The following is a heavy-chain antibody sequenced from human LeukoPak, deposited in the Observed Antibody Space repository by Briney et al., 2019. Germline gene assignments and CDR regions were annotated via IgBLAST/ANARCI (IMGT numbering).Heavy chain of an antibody. D-gene: IGHD3-22*01. V-gene: IGHV4-61*02. CDR1: GGSISSGSYY. J-gene: IGHJ4*02. CDR3: AREATYYYDSSGYSDPFGY. Sequence: SQTLSLTCTVSGGSISSGSYYWSWIRQPAGKGLEWIGRIYTSGSTNYNPSLKSRVTISVDTSKNQFSLKLSSVTAADTAVYYCAREATYYYDSSGYSDPFGYWGQGTLSPSPQ. CDR2: IYTSGST.